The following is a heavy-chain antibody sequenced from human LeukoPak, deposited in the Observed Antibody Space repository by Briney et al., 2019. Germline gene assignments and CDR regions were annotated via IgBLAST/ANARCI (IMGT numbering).Heavy chain of an antibody. CDR3: ARDRGDYNFDY. CDR1: GFSINRGFS. Sequence: PSETLSLTCDVSGFSINRGFSWGWVRQPPGKGLEWIGYIYYSGSTNSNPSLKSRVTISVDTSKNQFSLKLSSVTAADTAVYHCARDRGDYNFDYWGQGTLVTVSS. J-gene: IGHJ4*02. D-gene: IGHD4-17*01. CDR2: IYYSGST. V-gene: IGHV4-61*01.